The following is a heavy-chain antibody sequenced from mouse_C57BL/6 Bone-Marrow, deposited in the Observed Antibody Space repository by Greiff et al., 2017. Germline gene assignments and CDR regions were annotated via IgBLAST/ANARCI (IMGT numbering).Heavy chain of an antibody. J-gene: IGHJ2*01. Sequence: QVQLQQSGAELARPGASVKLSCKASGYTFTSYGLSWVKQRTGQGLEWIGEIYPRSGNTYYNEKFQGKATLTAAKSSSTAYMELRSLTSADSAVYFCARKIITTVVAHFDYWGQGTTLTVSS. CDR1: GYTFTSYG. CDR2: IYPRSGNT. CDR3: ARKIITTVVAHFDY. D-gene: IGHD1-1*01. V-gene: IGHV1-81*01.